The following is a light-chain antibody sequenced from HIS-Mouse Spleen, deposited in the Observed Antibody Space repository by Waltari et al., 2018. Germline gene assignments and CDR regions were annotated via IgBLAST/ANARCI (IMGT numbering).Light chain of an antibody. J-gene: IGLJ3*02. CDR1: SSDVGSYNL. CDR3: CSYAGSSTWV. V-gene: IGLV2-23*01. Sequence: QSALTQPASVSGSPGQSITISCTGTSSDVGSYNLVSWYQHHPGKAPKLMIYEGSKRPSGGSNRCSGSKSGNTASLTISGLQAEDEADYYCCSYAGSSTWVFGGGTKLTVL. CDR2: EGS.